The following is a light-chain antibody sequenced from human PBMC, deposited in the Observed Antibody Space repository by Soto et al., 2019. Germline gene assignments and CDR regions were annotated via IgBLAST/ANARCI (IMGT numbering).Light chain of an antibody. CDR3: ETWDTSLSAVI. Sequence: QSVLTQPPSVSAAPGQKVIISCSGSSSNVANNYVSWYQQLPGTAPKLLIYDNNKRPSGIPDRFSGSKSGTSATLGITGLQTGDEADYYCETWDTSLSAVIFGGGTKLTVL. V-gene: IGLV1-51*01. CDR1: SSNVANNY. J-gene: IGLJ2*01. CDR2: DNN.